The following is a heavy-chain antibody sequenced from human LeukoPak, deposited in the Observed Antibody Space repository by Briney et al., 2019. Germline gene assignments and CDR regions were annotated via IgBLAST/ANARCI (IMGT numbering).Heavy chain of an antibody. V-gene: IGHV5-51*01. CDR3: AREYSSSSNWFDP. J-gene: IGHJ5*02. D-gene: IGHD6-13*01. Sequence: GESLKISCKGSGYSFTSYWIGWVRQMPGKGLEWMEIIYPGDSDTRYSPSFQGQVTISADKSISTAYLQWSSLKASDTAMYYCAREYSSSSNWFDPWGQGTLVTVSS. CDR1: GYSFTSYW. CDR2: IYPGDSDT.